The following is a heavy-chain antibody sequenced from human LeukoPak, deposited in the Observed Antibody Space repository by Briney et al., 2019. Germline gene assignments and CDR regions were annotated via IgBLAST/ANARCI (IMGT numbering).Heavy chain of an antibody. CDR1: GYSFTSYW. J-gene: IGHJ4*02. CDR3: ARSTGYCSRTSCAGHY. V-gene: IGHV5-51*01. Sequence: RTGESLKISCKGSGYSFTSYWIGWVRQMPGKGLEWMGIIYPGDSDTRYSPSFQGQVTMSADKSISTAYLQWSSLKASDTGIYYCARSTGYCSRTSCAGHYWGQGALVTVSS. CDR2: IYPGDSDT. D-gene: IGHD2-2*01.